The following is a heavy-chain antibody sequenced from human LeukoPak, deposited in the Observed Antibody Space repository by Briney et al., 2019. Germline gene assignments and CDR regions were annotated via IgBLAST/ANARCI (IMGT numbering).Heavy chain of an antibody. CDR3: ARGTRGFTYGLDY. CDR1: GFSFSTYT. CDR2: ISSNGYI. Sequence: GGSLRLSCAASGFSFSTYTMTWVRQAPGKGLEWVSSISSNGYIYYADSLKGRFTISRDSAENSLYLQMSSLGVEDTALYYCARGTRGFTYGLDYWGQGTLVTVSS. V-gene: IGHV3-21*01. D-gene: IGHD5-18*01. J-gene: IGHJ4*02.